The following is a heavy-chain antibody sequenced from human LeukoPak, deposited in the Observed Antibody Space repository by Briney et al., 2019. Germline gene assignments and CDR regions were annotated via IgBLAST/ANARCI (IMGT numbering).Heavy chain of an antibody. CDR1: GFTFDDYA. CDR3: ANGVVGATFDFDY. CDR2: ISWNSGSI. D-gene: IGHD1-26*01. J-gene: IGHJ4*02. Sequence: PGRSLRLSCAASGFTFDDYAMHWVRQAPGKGLEWVSGISWNSGSIGYADSVKGRFTISRDNSKNTLYLQMNSLRAEDTAVYYCANGVVGATFDFDYWGQGTLVTVSS. V-gene: IGHV3-9*01.